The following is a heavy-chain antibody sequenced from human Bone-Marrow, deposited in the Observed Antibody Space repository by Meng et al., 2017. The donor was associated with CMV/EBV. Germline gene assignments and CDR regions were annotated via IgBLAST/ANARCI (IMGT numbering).Heavy chain of an antibody. Sequence: SVKVSCKASGYSFSRYVISWVRQAPGQGPEWMGGIIPILGITNYAQKFQGRITITADKSTSTGYMEWSSLRAEDTAVYYCAFFEEYCHFRSGPDWYYHPGMDVWGQGTTVTVSS. CDR2: IIPILGIT. J-gene: IGHJ6*02. D-gene: IGHD3-3*01. CDR1: GYSFSRYV. V-gene: IGHV1-69*10. CDR3: AFFEEYCHFRSGPDWYYHPGMDV.